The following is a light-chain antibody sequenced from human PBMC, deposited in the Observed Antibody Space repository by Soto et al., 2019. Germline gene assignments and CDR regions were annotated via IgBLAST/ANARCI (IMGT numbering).Light chain of an antibody. J-gene: IGLJ3*02. Sequence: QSVLTQPPSASGTPGQRVTISCSGSSSNIGSNTVNWYQQLPGTAPKLLIYSNNQRPSGVPDRFSGSKSGTSASLAISGVQSEDEVDYYCAAWDDSLNGWVFGGGTKLTVL. CDR2: SNN. CDR3: AAWDDSLNGWV. CDR1: SSNIGSNT. V-gene: IGLV1-44*01.